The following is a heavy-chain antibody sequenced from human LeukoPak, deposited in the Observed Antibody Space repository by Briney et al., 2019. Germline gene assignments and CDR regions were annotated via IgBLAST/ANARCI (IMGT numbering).Heavy chain of an antibody. J-gene: IGHJ6*02. CDR2: IYYSGST. V-gene: IGHV4-59*01. D-gene: IGHD3-22*01. Sequence: SETLSLTCTVSGGSISSYYWSWIRRPPGKGLEWIGYIYYSGSTNYNPSLKSRVTISVDTSKNQFSLKLSSVTAADTAVYYCARGDSTYSPNYYGMDVWGQGTTVTVFS. CDR3: ARGDSTYSPNYYGMDV. CDR1: GGSISSYY.